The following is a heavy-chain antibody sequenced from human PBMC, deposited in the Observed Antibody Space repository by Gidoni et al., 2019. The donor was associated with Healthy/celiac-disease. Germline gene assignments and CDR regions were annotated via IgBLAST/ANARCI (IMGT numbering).Heavy chain of an antibody. CDR2: IWYDGSNK. J-gene: IGHJ4*02. Sequence: QVQLVESGGGVVQPGRSLRLSCAASGFTFSSYGMHWVRQAPGKGLEWVAVIWYDGSNKYYADSVKGRFTISRDNSKNTLYLQMNSLRAEDTAVYYCARDLGDCSGGSCSTLLDYWGQGTLVTVSS. CDR1: GFTFSSYG. D-gene: IGHD2-15*01. V-gene: IGHV3-33*01. CDR3: ARDLGDCSGGSCSTLLDY.